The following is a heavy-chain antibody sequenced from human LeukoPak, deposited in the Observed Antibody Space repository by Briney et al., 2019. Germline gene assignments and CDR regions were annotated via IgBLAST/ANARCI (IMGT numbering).Heavy chain of an antibody. D-gene: IGHD1-26*01. CDR2: IYHSGST. CDR1: GGSISSGGYS. V-gene: IGHV4-30-2*01. Sequence: SQTLSLTCAVSGGSISSGGYSWSWIRQPPGKGLEWIGYIYHSGSTYYNPSLKSRVTISVDRSKNQFSLKLSSVTAADTAVYYCASEGLRGAPPDYWGQGTLVTVSS. J-gene: IGHJ4*02. CDR3: ASEGLRGAPPDY.